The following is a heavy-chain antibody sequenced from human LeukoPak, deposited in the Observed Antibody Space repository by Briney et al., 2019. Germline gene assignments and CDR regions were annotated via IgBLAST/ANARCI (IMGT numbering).Heavy chain of an antibody. V-gene: IGHV1-2*02. CDR3: ARARYDSSGYYGY. CDR2: INPNSGGT. Sequence: ASVKVSCKASGYTFTGYYMHWVRQPPRQGLEWMGWINPNSGGTNYAQKFQGRVTMTRDTSISTAYMELSRLRSDDTAVYYCARARYDSSGYYGYWGQGTLVTVSS. CDR1: GYTFTGYY. D-gene: IGHD3-22*01. J-gene: IGHJ4*02.